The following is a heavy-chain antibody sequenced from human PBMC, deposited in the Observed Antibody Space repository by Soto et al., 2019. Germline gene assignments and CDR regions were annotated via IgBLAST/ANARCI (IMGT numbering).Heavy chain of an antibody. V-gene: IGHV5-10-1*01. D-gene: IGHD3-10*01. CDR2: IDPSDSYT. Sequence: WDSLTLSCKVSVYSFTSYCISWVRQMPGKGLEWMGRIDPSDSYTNYSPSFQGHVTISADKSISTAYLQWSSLKASDTAMYYCARRISRDGSSYYGMDVWGQATTVPLS. CDR3: ARRISRDGSSYYGMDV. CDR1: VYSFTSYC. J-gene: IGHJ6*02.